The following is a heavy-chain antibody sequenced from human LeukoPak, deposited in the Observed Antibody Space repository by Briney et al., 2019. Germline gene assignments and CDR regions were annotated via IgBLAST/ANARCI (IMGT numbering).Heavy chain of an antibody. CDR1: GYTFTSYG. V-gene: IGHV1-18*01. D-gene: IGHD5-18*01. CDR3: ARDTAMAYYEESYFDP. J-gene: IGHJ5*02. Sequence: ASVKVSCKASGYTFTSYGISWVRQAPGQGLECLGWISAYNGNTNYAQKFQDRLTMTTDKSTSTAYMELRSLRSDDTAVYYCARDTAMAYYEESYFDPWGQGTLVTVSS. CDR2: ISAYNGNT.